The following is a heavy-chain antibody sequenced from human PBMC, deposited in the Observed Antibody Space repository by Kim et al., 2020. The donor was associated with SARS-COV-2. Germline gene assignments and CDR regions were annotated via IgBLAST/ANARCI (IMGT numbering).Heavy chain of an antibody. CDR3: ARGSFCGSHEYYFDV. V-gene: IGHV4-34*01. D-gene: IGHD3-10*01. J-gene: IGHJ4*02. Sequence: PPLKRRVTISVDQSKNQFSLKLSSVTAADTAVYYCARGSFCGSHEYYFDVWGQGTMVTVSS.